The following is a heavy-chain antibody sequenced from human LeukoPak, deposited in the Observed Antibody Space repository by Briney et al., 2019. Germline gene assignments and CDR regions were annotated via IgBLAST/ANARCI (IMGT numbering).Heavy chain of an antibody. CDR3: ARERRGFRFDP. CDR1: GYTFSSYD. V-gene: IGHV1-8*01. D-gene: IGHD3-10*01. J-gene: IGHJ5*02. CDR2: MNPNSGNT. Sequence: ASVKVSCKASGYTFSSYDINWVRQATGQGLKWMGWMNPNSGNTGYAQKFQGRVTMTRNTSISTAYMELSSLRSEDTAVYYCARERRGFRFDPWGQGTLVTVSS.